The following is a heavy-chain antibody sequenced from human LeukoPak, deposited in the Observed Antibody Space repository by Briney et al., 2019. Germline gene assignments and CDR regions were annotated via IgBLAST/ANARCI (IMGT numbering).Heavy chain of an antibody. CDR3: ARGYEGDEFRFGLNIVVVPAAMGLDY. Sequence: SETPSLTCTVSGGSISSSSYYWGWIRQPPGKGLEWIGSIYYSGSTYYNPSLKSRVTISVDTSKNQFSLKLSSVTAADTAVYYCARGYEGDEFRFGLNIVVVPAAMGLDYWGQGTLVTVSS. J-gene: IGHJ4*02. CDR1: GGSISSSSYY. D-gene: IGHD2-2*01. V-gene: IGHV4-39*07. CDR2: IYYSGST.